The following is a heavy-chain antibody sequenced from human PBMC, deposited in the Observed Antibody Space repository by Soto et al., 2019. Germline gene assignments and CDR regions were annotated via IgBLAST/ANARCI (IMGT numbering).Heavy chain of an antibody. CDR1: GGSISSYY. CDR3: ARGVYLSLVRTGWFDP. V-gene: IGHV4-59*01. CDR2: IYYSGST. Sequence: PSETLSLTCTVSGGSISSYYWSWIRQPPGKGLEWIGYIYYSGSTLYNPSLKSRVTISLDTSKNHFSLRLNSVTSADTAVYYCARGVYLSLVRTGWFDPWGQGTLVTVSS. D-gene: IGHD3-10*01. J-gene: IGHJ5*02.